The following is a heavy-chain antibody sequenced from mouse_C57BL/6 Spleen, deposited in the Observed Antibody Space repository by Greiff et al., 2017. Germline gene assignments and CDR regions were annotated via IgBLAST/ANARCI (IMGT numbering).Heavy chain of an antibody. CDR1: GYTFTSYG. J-gene: IGHJ1*03. Sequence: QVQLQQSGAELARPGASVKLSCKASGYTFTSYGISWVKQRTGQGLEWIGEIYPRSGNTYYNEKFKGKATLTADKSSSTAYMELRSLTSEDSAVYFCARVYYSNYGRYFDVWGTGTTVTVSS. CDR2: IYPRSGNT. V-gene: IGHV1-81*01. CDR3: ARVYYSNYGRYFDV. D-gene: IGHD2-5*01.